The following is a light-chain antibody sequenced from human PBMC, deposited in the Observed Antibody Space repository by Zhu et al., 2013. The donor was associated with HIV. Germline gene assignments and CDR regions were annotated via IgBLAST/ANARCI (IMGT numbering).Light chain of an antibody. CDR2: AAS. CDR1: QAIGSF. J-gene: IGKJ4*01. V-gene: IGKV1-9*01. Sequence: DIQLTQSPSFLSASVGDRVTITCRASQAIGSFLAWYQQKPGKAPNLLIYAASTLQSGVPSRFSGSGSGTDFTLTISSLQPEDFATYYCQQFNSYPLTFGGGTKVEIK. CDR3: QQFNSYPLT.